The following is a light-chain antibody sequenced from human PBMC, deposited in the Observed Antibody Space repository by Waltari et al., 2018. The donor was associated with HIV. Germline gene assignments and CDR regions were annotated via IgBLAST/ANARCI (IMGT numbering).Light chain of an antibody. V-gene: IGLV3-1*01. Sequence: SYELTQPPSVSVSPGQTASITCSGDKLGDKYACWYQQKPGQSPVLVIDQDSKRPSGVPGRISCFNSGNTGTLTNRGTQAMGGADYYCQGWDSSTAGIGGGTKLAVL. J-gene: IGLJ2*01. CDR1: KLGDKY. CDR3: QGWDSSTAG. CDR2: QDS.